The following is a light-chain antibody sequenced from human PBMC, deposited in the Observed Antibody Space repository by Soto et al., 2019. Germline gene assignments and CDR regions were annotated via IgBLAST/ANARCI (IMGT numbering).Light chain of an antibody. CDR2: GAS. CDR3: QQYGSSPLT. Sequence: IVLSQSTGTLSLSPGERATLSCRASQSVSSSYLAWYQQKPGQAPRLLIYGASSRATGIPDRFSGGGSGTDFTLTISRLEPEDFAVYYCQQYGSSPLTFGGGTKVDI. V-gene: IGKV3-20*01. J-gene: IGKJ4*01. CDR1: QSVSSSY.